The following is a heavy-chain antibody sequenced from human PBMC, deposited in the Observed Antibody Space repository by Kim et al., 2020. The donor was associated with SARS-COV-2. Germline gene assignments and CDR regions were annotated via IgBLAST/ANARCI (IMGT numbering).Heavy chain of an antibody. J-gene: IGHJ5*02. CDR3: ARAGEQQLVRGFIDP. Sequence: ASVKVSCKASGYTFTSYYMHWVRQAPGQGLEWMGIINPSGGSTSYAQKFQGRVTMTRDTSTSTVYMELSSLRSEDTAVYYCARAGEQQLVRGFIDPWGQGTLVTVSS. CDR2: INPSGGST. V-gene: IGHV1-46*01. CDR1: GYTFTSYY. D-gene: IGHD6-13*01.